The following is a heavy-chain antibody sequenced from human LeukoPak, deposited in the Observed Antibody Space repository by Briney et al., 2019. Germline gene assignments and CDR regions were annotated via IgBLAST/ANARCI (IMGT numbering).Heavy chain of an antibody. Sequence: GESLKISCKGSGYSFTIHWIAWVRQMPGKGLEWMGIISPGDSDTRYSPSFQGQVSISADKSISTAYLQWSSLKASDTAMYYCARLVVVTATYWYLDLWGRGTLVTVSS. CDR3: ARLVVVTATYWYLDL. CDR1: GYSFTIHW. V-gene: IGHV5-51*01. J-gene: IGHJ2*01. CDR2: ISPGDSDT. D-gene: IGHD2-21*02.